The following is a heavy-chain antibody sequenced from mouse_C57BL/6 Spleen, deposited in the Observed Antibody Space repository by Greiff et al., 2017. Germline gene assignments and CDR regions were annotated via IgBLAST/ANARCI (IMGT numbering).Heavy chain of an antibody. V-gene: IGHV1-55*01. CDR2: IYPGSGST. D-gene: IGHD6-1*01. J-gene: IGHJ4*01. Sequence: VQLQQPGAELVKPGASVKMSCKASGYTFTSYWITWVKQRPGQGLEWIGDIYPGSGSTNYNEKFKSKATLTVDTSYSTAYMQLSSLTSEHSAVYYCARGGPCIFCSMDYWCQRISVTVSS. CDR1: GYTFTSYW. CDR3: ARGGPCIFCSMDY.